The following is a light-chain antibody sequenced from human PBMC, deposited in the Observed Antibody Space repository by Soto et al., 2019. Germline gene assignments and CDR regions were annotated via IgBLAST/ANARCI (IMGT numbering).Light chain of an antibody. Sequence: QSVLTQPASVSGSPGQSNTISCTGTSSDVGGYNYVSWYQQHPGTVPKLMIYEVRNRPSGVSNRFSGSKSGNTASLTISGLQAEDEAEYYCSSYTTNSTLRFGGGTKLTVL. J-gene: IGLJ2*01. V-gene: IGLV2-14*01. CDR3: SSYTTNSTLR. CDR1: SSDVGGYNY. CDR2: EVR.